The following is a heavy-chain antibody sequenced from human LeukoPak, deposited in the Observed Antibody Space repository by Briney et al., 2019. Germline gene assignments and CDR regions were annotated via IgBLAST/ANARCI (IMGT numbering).Heavy chain of an antibody. CDR3: AKVMYYDSSGMIDY. J-gene: IGHJ4*02. CDR1: GFTFDDYA. V-gene: IGHV3-43D*03. D-gene: IGHD3-22*01. CDR2: ISWDGGST. Sequence: GGSLRLSCAASGFTFDDYAMHWVRQAPGKGLEWVSLISWDGGSTYYADSVKGRFTISRDNSKNSLYLQMNSLRAEDTALYYCAKVMYYDSSGMIDYWGQGTLVTASS.